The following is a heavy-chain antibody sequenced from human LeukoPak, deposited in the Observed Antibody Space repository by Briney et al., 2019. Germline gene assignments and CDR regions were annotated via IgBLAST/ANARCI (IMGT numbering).Heavy chain of an antibody. Sequence: SETLSLTCTVSGGSISSYYWSWIRQPPGKGLEWIGYIYYSGSTNYNPSLKSRVTISVDTSKNRFSLKLSSVTAADTAVYYCARARIVGDDSKGYYYYGMDVWGQGTTVTVSS. D-gene: IGHD3-22*01. J-gene: IGHJ6*02. CDR1: GGSISSYY. V-gene: IGHV4-59*01. CDR3: ARARIVGDDSKGYYYYGMDV. CDR2: IYYSGST.